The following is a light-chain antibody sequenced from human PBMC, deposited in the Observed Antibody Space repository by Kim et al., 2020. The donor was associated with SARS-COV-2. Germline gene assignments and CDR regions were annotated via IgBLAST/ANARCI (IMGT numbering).Light chain of an antibody. CDR3: QTWDSTSVV. CDR1: KLGDKY. V-gene: IGLV3-1*01. Sequence: SYELTQQPSMSVSPGQTASITCSGDKLGDKYACWYQQKPGQSPVLVIYQDTKRPSGIPERFSGSNSGNTATLTISGTQAMDEADYYCQTWDSTSVVFGGGTQLTVL. CDR2: QDT. J-gene: IGLJ2*01.